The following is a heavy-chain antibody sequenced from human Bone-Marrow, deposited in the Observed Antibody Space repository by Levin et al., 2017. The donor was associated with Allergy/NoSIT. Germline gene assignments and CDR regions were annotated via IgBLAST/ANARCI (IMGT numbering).Heavy chain of an antibody. CDR1: GFTFSTYA. CDR2: IWYDGSNK. J-gene: IGHJ4*02. V-gene: IGHV3-33*01. Sequence: GGSLRLSCAASGFTFSTYAMHWVRQAPGKGLEWVALIWYDGSNKYYADSVKGRFTISRDNSKNMLYLQMNSLRAEDTAFYYCAREKYTSGWYYFDYWGQGTLVAFSS. CDR3: AREKYTSGWYYFDY. D-gene: IGHD6-19*01.